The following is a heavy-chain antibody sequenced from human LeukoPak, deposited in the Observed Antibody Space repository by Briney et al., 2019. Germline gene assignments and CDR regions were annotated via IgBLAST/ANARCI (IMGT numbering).Heavy chain of an antibody. J-gene: IGHJ5*02. Sequence: GGSLRLSCAASGFTFSSYWMSWVRQAPGKGLEWVANIKQDGSEKYYVDSVKGRFTISRDNSKNTLYLQMNSLRAEDTAVYYCARDFIAWGSGTNNWFDPWGQGTLVTVSS. CDR3: ARDFIAWGSGTNNWFDP. V-gene: IGHV3-7*01. CDR1: GFTFSSYW. CDR2: IKQDGSEK. D-gene: IGHD3-10*01.